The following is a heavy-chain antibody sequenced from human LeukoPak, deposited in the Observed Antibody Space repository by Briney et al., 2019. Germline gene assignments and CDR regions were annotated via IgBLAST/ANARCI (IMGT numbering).Heavy chain of an antibody. CDR2: ISTYNGNT. CDR3: ARDPGSAIDY. J-gene: IGHJ4*02. Sequence: ASVKVSCKTSGYTFTNYGISWVRQAPGQGLEWTGWISTYNGNTNYAQKLQDRVTMTTDTSTSTAYMELRSLRSDDTAVYYCARDPGSAIDYWGQGTLVTVSS. CDR1: GYTFTNYG. V-gene: IGHV1-18*01. D-gene: IGHD6-25*01.